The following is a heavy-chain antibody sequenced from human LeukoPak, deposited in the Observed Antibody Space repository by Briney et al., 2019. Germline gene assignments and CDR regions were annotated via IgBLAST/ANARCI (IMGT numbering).Heavy chain of an antibody. CDR3: AKGDCSGGSCYGKGIDY. CDR2: IRYDGSNK. D-gene: IGHD2-15*01. J-gene: IGHJ4*02. V-gene: IGHV3-30*02. Sequence: GGSLRLSCAASGFTFSSYGMHWVRQAPGKGLEWVAFIRYDGSNKYYADSVKGRFTISRDNSKNTLYLQMNSLRAEDTAVYYCAKGDCSGGSCYGKGIDYWGQGTLVTVSS. CDR1: GFTFSSYG.